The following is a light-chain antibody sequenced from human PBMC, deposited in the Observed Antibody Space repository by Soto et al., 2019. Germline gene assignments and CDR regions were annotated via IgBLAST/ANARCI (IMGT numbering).Light chain of an antibody. CDR2: KNN. CDR1: SSNIGNNY. J-gene: IGLJ1*01. Sequence: QSALTQPPSASGTPGQRVTISCSGSSSNIGNNYLYWYQQLPGMAPKLLVYKNNQRPSGVPERFSGSKSGTSASLAISGLRSEDEADYYCATWDDSLSGYVFATGTQLTVL. CDR3: ATWDDSLSGYV. V-gene: IGLV1-47*01.